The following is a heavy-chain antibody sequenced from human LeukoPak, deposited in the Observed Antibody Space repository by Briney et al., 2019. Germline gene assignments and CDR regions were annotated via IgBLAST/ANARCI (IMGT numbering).Heavy chain of an antibody. CDR1: GGSISNDKW. V-gene: IGHV4-4*02. CDR2: MYHSGST. J-gene: IGHJ4*02. CDR3: ATRPSGSDRFLPYFDY. Sequence: SGTLSLTCAVSGGSISNDKWWSWVRQSPVKGLEWIGEMYHSGSTNYNPSLKSRVTISVDKSNNQFSLKLISVTAADTAMYYCATRPSGSDRFLPYFDYWGQGTLVTVSS. D-gene: IGHD1-1*01.